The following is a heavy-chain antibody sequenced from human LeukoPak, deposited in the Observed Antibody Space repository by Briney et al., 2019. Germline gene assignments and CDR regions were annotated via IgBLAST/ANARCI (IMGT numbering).Heavy chain of an antibody. CDR3: ARDSIDYYGDYHGNWFDP. V-gene: IGHV3-20*04. J-gene: IGHJ5*02. CDR2: INWNGGST. Sequence: PGGSLRLSCAASGFTFDDYGMSWARQAPGKGLEWVSGINWNGGSTGYADSVKGRFTISRDNAKNSLYLQMNSLRAEDTALYYCARDSIDYYGDYHGNWFDPWGQGTLVTVSS. D-gene: IGHD4-17*01. CDR1: GFTFDDYG.